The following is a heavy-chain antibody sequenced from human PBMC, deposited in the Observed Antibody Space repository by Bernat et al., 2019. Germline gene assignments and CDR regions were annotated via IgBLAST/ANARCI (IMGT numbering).Heavy chain of an antibody. CDR2: YSGSGTT. J-gene: IGHJ4*02. D-gene: IGHD2-15*01. CDR3: ARYSCTATNCHPRTFDY. CDR1: GFTFSSSW. V-gene: IGHV3-69-1*02. Sequence: EVHLVESGGGLVQPGGSLRLSCAASGFTFSSSWMHWVRQSPGKGLEWVSGYSGSGTTEYADSVKGRFIISRDNSKNTLFLQMHSLRAEDTAVYYCARYSCTATNCHPRTFDYWGRGDLVTVSS.